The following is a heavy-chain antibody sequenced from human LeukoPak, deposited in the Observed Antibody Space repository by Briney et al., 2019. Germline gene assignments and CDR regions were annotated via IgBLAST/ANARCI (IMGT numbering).Heavy chain of an antibody. CDR1: GFTFSSYS. CDR3: AKDRGLREYYFDY. D-gene: IGHD3-16*01. J-gene: IGHJ4*02. Sequence: GGSLRLSCAASGFTFSSYSMNWVRQAPGKGLEWVAFIRYDGSNKYYADSVKGRFTISRDNSKNTLYLQMNSLRAEDTAVYYCAKDRGLREYYFDYWGQGTLVTVSS. V-gene: IGHV3-30*02. CDR2: IRYDGSNK.